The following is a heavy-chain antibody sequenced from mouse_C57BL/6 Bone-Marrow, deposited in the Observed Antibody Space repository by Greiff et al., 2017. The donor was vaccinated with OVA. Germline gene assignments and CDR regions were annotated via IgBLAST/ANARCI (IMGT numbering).Heavy chain of an antibody. V-gene: IGHV3-5*01. CDR2: IYYSGTI. Sequence: DVQLQESGPGLVKPSQTVFLTCTVTGISITTGNYRWSWIRQFPGNKLEWIGYIYYSGTITYNPSRPSRTTITRDTPKDQFFLEMNSLTAEDTATYYCARDNPFRGFAYWGQGTLVTVSA. CDR3: ARDNPFRGFAY. J-gene: IGHJ3*01. CDR1: GISITTGNYR. D-gene: IGHD3-2*02.